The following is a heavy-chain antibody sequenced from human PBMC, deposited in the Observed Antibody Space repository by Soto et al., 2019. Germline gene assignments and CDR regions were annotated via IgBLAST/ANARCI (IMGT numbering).Heavy chain of an antibody. V-gene: IGHV4-31*03. D-gene: IGHD2-15*01. Sequence: QVQLQESGPGLVKPSQTLSLTCTVSGGSISSGGYYWSWIRQHPGKGLEWIGYIYYSGSTYYNLSLKSRVTISVDTSKNQFSLKLSSVTAADTAVYYCARASASMVAAPYNWFDPWGQGTLVTVSS. CDR2: IYYSGST. CDR3: ARASASMVAAPYNWFDP. J-gene: IGHJ5*02. CDR1: GGSISSGGYY.